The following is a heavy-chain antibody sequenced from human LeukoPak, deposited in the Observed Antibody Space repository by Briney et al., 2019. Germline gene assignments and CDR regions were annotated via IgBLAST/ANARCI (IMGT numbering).Heavy chain of an antibody. CDR2: ISGASSAI. Sequence: GGSLRLSCAASGFTFSSYSMNWVRQAPGKGLEWVSYISGASSAIFYADSVRGRFTISRDNAKNSLYLEMNSLRAEDTAVYYCATFKHPAAFDIWGQGTMVTVSS. J-gene: IGHJ3*02. CDR1: GFTFSSYS. V-gene: IGHV3-48*01. CDR3: ATFKHPAAFDI.